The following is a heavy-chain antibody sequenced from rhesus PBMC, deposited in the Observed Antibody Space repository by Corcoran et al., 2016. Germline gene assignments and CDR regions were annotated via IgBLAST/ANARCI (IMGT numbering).Heavy chain of an antibody. CDR1: GFTFSSYG. Sequence: EVQLVETGGGLVQPGGSLRLSCAASGFTFSSYGMSWVRQAPGKGLEWVSGFSYTGERTSYADSGKGRFTITREKPKNTLSLQMDSLRAEGTAVYYCAKRYSSGWYFGYFEFWGQGALVTVSS. CDR3: AKRYSSGWYFGYFEF. D-gene: IGHD6-31*01. J-gene: IGHJ1*01. CDR2: FSYTGERT. V-gene: IGHV3S5*01.